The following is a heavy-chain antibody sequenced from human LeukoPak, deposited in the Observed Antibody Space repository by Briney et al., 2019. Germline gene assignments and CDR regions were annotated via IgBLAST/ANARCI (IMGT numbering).Heavy chain of an antibody. CDR2: VSTSGST. Sequence: SETLSLTCTVSGASISSYYWSWIRQPAGKGLEWIGHVSTSGSTNYNPSLKSRVTMSVDTSKNQFSLKLSSVTAADTALYYCARAPGGDFWSGSQYSFDYWGQGTLVTVSS. D-gene: IGHD3-3*01. CDR3: ARAPGGDFWSGSQYSFDY. V-gene: IGHV4-4*07. CDR1: GASISSYY. J-gene: IGHJ4*02.